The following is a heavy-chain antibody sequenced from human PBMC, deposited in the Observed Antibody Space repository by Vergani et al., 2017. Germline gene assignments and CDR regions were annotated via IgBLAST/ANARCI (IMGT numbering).Heavy chain of an antibody. Sequence: QVQLVQSGAEVKKPGASVKVSCKASGYTFTSYYLHWVRQAPGQGLEWMGIINPSGGSTSYGQKFQGRVTMTRDTSRSTVYMELSSLRSEDTAVYYCDRVSYDSSGYFDYWGQGTLVTVSS. CDR2: INPSGGST. J-gene: IGHJ4*02. V-gene: IGHV1-46*03. CDR3: DRVSYDSSGYFDY. D-gene: IGHD3-22*01. CDR1: GYTFTSYY.